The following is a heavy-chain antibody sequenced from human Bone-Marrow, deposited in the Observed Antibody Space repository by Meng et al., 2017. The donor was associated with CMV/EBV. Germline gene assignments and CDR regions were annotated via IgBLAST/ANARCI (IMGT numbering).Heavy chain of an antibody. D-gene: IGHD2-15*01. CDR1: GFTFSSYA. V-gene: IGHV3-30*04. Sequence: GESLKISCAASGFTFSSYAMHWVRQAPGKGLEWVAVISYDGSNKYYADSVKGRFTISRDNSKNTLYLQMNSLRAEDTAVYYCARNTPPLYCSGGSCYSSYYDSSGYYLDYWGQGTLVTVSS. CDR3: ARNTPPLYCSGGSCYSSYYDSSGYYLDY. CDR2: ISYDGSNK. J-gene: IGHJ4*02.